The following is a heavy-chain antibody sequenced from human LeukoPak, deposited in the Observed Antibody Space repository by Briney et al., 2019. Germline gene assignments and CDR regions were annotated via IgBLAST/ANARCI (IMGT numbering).Heavy chain of an antibody. CDR1: GFTFSDYY. Sequence: GGSLRLSCAVSGFTFSDYYMSWIRQAPGKGLEWISYISSSGTTIYHADSVKGRFTISRDNAKTSLYLQMNSLRAEDTAVYYCARDLSGVTGYTYGRGIDYWGQGTLVTVSS. CDR2: ISSSGTTI. D-gene: IGHD5-18*01. CDR3: ARDLSGVTGYTYGRGIDY. J-gene: IGHJ4*02. V-gene: IGHV3-11*04.